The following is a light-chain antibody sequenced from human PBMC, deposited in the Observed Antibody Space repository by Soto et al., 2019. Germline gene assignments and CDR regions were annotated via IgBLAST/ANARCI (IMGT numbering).Light chain of an antibody. J-gene: IGKJ1*01. V-gene: IGKV4-1*01. CDR2: WAS. Sequence: DIVMTQSPDSLAVSLGERATINCKSSQSVLYSSNNKNYLAWYQQKPGQPPNLLIYWASTRESGVPDRFSGSGSGTNFTLPISGLQAEDVAVYYCQQYYNTPWTFGQGTKVEIK. CDR1: QSVLYSSNNKNY. CDR3: QQYYNTPWT.